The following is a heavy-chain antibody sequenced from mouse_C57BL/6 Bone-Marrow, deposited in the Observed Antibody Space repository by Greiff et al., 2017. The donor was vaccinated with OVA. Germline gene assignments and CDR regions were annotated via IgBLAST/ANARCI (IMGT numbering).Heavy chain of an antibody. CDR3: ASLYDGYPFAY. J-gene: IGHJ3*01. V-gene: IGHV1-85*01. Sequence: QVQLQHSGPELVKPGASVKLSCKASGYTFTSYDINWVKQRPGQGLEWIGWIYPRDGSTKYNEKFKGKATLTVDTSSSTAYMELHSLTSEDSAVYFCASLYDGYPFAYWGQGTLVTVSA. CDR2: IYPRDGST. D-gene: IGHD2-3*01. CDR1: GYTFTSYD.